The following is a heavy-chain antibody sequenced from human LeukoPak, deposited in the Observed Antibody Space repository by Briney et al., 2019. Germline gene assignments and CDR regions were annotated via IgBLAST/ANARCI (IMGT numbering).Heavy chain of an antibody. Sequence: SETLSLTCTVSGGSISSYYWSWIRQPAGKGLEWIGRIYTSGSTNYNPSLKSRVTMSVDTSKNQFSLKLSPVTAADTAVYYCARVIAVAGDFDYWGQGTLVTVSS. CDR3: ARVIAVAGDFDY. CDR2: IYTSGST. CDR1: GGSISSYY. J-gene: IGHJ4*02. V-gene: IGHV4-4*07. D-gene: IGHD6-19*01.